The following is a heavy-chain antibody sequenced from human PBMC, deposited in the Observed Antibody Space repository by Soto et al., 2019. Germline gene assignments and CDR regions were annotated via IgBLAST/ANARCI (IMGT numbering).Heavy chain of an antibody. J-gene: IGHJ4*02. CDR3: ARHVGYSSSSGGRYFDY. CDR2: IYYSGRT. V-gene: IGHV4-39*01. D-gene: IGHD6-6*01. Sequence: SETLSLTCTVSGGSISSSSYYWGWIRQPPGKGLEWIESIYYSGRTYYNSSLKSRVTISVDTSKNQFSLKLSSVTAAATAVYSCARHVGYSSSSGGRYFDYWGQGTLATVSS. CDR1: GGSISSSSYY.